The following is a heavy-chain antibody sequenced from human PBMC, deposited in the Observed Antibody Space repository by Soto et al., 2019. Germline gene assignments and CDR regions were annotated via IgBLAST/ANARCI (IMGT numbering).Heavy chain of an antibody. CDR2: ISAYNGNT. V-gene: IGHV1-18*01. CDR3: ASGAPPEDY. CDR1: GYTFTSYA. D-gene: IGHD1-26*01. Sequence: QVQLVQSGAEVKKPGASVKVSCKASGYTFTSYAITWVRQAPGQGLEWMGWISAYNGNTNYAQKLQGRVTMTTDTSTSTDYMELRSLRSEDTAVYFCASGAPPEDYWGQGTLVTVSS. J-gene: IGHJ4*02.